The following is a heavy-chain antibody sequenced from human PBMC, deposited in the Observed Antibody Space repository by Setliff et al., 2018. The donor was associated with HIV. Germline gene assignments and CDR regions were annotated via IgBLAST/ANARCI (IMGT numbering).Heavy chain of an antibody. Sequence: PGGSLRLSCAASGFTVSSNYMNWVRQAPGKGLEWVSIIYSGGTTYYADSVKGRFTISRDNSKNTLYLQMNNLRPEDTAVYYCAKPGDVITPIYYFDTWGQGTLVTVSS. J-gene: IGHJ4*02. CDR1: GFTVSSNY. CDR3: AKPGDVITPIYYFDT. CDR2: IYSGGTT. V-gene: IGHV3-53*05. D-gene: IGHD1-20*01.